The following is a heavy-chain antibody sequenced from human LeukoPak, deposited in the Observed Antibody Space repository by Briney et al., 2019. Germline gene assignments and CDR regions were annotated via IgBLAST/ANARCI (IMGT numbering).Heavy chain of an antibody. CDR3: AKDRSGSYDHFDY. CDR2: ISYDGSNK. CDR1: GFTFSHYG. J-gene: IGHJ4*02. D-gene: IGHD1-26*01. Sequence: GGSLRLSCAASGFTFSHYGMHWVRQAPGKGLEWVTLISYDGSNKKYADSVKGRFTISRDNSKNTLYLQMNSLRGEDTAVYYCAKDRSGSYDHFDYWGQGTRVTVSP. V-gene: IGHV3-30*18.